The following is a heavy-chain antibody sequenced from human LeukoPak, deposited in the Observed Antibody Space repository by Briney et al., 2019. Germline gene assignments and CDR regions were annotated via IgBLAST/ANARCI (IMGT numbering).Heavy chain of an antibody. D-gene: IGHD1-26*01. CDR1: GGSFSGYY. CDR3: ARDWEQEGVYAFDI. CDR2: INHSGST. Sequence: SETLSLTCAVYGGSFSGYYWSWIRQPPGKGLEWIGEINHSGSTNYNPSLKSRVTISVDTSKSQFSLKLSSVTAADTAVYYCARDWEQEGVYAFDIWGQGTMVTVSS. J-gene: IGHJ3*02. V-gene: IGHV4-34*01.